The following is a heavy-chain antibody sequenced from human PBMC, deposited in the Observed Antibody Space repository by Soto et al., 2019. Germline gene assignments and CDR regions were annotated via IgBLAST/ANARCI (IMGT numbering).Heavy chain of an antibody. D-gene: IGHD6-19*01. CDR3: ARGGSGWLLDY. CDR2: ISYDGSNK. Sequence: QVQLVESGGGVVQPGRSLRLSCAASGFTFSSYAMHWVRQAPGKGLEWVAVISYDGSNKYYADSVKGRFTISRDNSKNTLYLQMNSLRAEDTAVYCCARGGSGWLLDYWGQGTLVTVSS. J-gene: IGHJ4*02. CDR1: GFTFSSYA. V-gene: IGHV3-30-3*01.